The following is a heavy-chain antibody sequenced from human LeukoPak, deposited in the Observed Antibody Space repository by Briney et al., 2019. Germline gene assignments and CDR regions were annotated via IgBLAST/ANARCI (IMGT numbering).Heavy chain of an antibody. D-gene: IGHD2-21*01. CDR1: GFTFRNYG. Sequence: GGSLRLSCAASGFTFRNYGIHWVRQASGKGLEWVTVIASDGNDKKYADSVKGRFTVSRDNSKDTLYLQMNNLRTEGTAVYYCAKEGVIGAASYWIDSWGQGTLVTVSS. V-gene: IGHV3-30*18. CDR3: AKEGVIGAASYWIDS. J-gene: IGHJ5*01. CDR2: IASDGNDK.